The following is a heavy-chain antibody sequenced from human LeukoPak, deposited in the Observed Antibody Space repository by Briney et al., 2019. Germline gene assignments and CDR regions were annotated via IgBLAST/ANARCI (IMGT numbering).Heavy chain of an antibody. CDR1: GFTFSNFY. Sequence: QPGGSLRLSCAASGFTFSNFYVNWVRQAPGKGLEWVADIKQDGSEKYYVDSVKGRFTISRDNAKNSLYLQMNSLSAQDTAVYYCVRERQYGSGSFHTFDYWGQGTLVTVSS. CDR3: VRERQYGSGSFHTFDY. J-gene: IGHJ4*02. CDR2: IKQDGSEK. D-gene: IGHD3-10*01. V-gene: IGHV3-7*04.